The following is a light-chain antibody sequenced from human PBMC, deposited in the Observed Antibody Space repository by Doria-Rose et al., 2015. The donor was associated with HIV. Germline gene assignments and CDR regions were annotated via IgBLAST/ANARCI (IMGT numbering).Light chain of an antibody. V-gene: IGKV3-20*01. CDR2: GAS. J-gene: IGKJ5*01. Sequence: EIVLTQSPGTLSLSPGASATLSCRASQTIPSTYLGWYQQKLGQAPRLLIYGASSRATGSTDRFSGSRSRTDFTLTISRLEPEDFAVYYCQQYGSLSAITFGQGTRLEIK. CDR3: QQYGSLSAIT. CDR1: QTIPSTY.